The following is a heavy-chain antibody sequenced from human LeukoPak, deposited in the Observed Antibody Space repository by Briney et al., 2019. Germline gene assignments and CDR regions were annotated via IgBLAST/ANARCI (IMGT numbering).Heavy chain of an antibody. D-gene: IGHD6-13*01. CDR2: IYHSGST. CDR3: ARGGSSWYGDAFDI. V-gene: IGHV4-30-2*01. Sequence: SETLSLTCTVSGGSISSGGYYWSWIRQPPGKGLEWIGYIYHSGSTYYNPSLKSRVTISVDRSKNQFSLKLSSVTAADTAVYYCARGGSSWYGDAFDIWGQGTMVTVSS. J-gene: IGHJ3*02. CDR1: GGSISSGGYY.